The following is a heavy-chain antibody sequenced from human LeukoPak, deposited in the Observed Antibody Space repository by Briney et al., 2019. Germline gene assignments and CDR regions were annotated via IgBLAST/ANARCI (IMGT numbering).Heavy chain of an antibody. CDR3: ARDRGRRMLDAFDI. CDR1: GYTFTGYY. J-gene: IGHJ3*02. CDR2: INPNSGGT. D-gene: IGHD2/OR15-2a*01. V-gene: IGHV1-2*02. Sequence: ASVKVSCKASGYTFTGYYVHWVRQAPGQGLEWMGWINPNSGGTNYAQKFQGRVTMTRDTSISTAYMELSRLRSDDTAVYYCARDRGRRMLDAFDIWGQGTMVTVSS.